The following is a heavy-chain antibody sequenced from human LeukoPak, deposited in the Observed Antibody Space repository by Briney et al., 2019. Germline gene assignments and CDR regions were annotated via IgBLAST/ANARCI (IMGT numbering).Heavy chain of an antibody. CDR3: ARVRERYFDWLPSDY. CDR1: GFTFSSYW. D-gene: IGHD3-9*01. J-gene: IGHJ4*02. Sequence: GGSLRLSCAASGFTFSSYWMSWVRQAPGKGLEWVANIKQDGSEKYYVDSVKGRFTISRDNAKNSLYLQMNSLRAEDTAVYYCARVRERYFDWLPSDYWGQGTLVTVSS. CDR2: IKQDGSEK. V-gene: IGHV3-7*03.